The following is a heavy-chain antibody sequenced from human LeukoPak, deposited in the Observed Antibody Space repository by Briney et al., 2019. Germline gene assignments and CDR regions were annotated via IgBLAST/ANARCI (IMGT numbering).Heavy chain of an antibody. Sequence: GGSLRLSCAASGFTFSSYEMNWVRQAPGKGLEWVSYISSSGSTIYYADSVKGRFTISRDNAKNSLYLQMNSLRAEDTAVYYCARGPRGYQLPSKHRYNWFDPRGQGTLVTVSS. V-gene: IGHV3-48*03. D-gene: IGHD2-2*01. CDR2: ISSSGSTI. J-gene: IGHJ5*02. CDR1: GFTFSSYE. CDR3: ARGPRGYQLPSKHRYNWFDP.